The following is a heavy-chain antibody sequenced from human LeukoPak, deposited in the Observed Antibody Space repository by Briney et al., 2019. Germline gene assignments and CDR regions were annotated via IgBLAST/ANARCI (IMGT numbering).Heavy chain of an antibody. D-gene: IGHD2-2*01. CDR3: ARGPSGEDIVVVPAAKGEDY. J-gene: IGHJ4*02. Sequence: PSETLSLTCAVYGGSFSGYYWSWIRQPPGKGLEWIGEINHSGSTNYNPSLKSRVTISVDTSKNQFSLKLSSVTAADTAVYYCARGPSGEDIVVVPAAKGEDYWGQGTLVTVSS. CDR2: INHSGST. V-gene: IGHV4-34*01. CDR1: GGSFSGYY.